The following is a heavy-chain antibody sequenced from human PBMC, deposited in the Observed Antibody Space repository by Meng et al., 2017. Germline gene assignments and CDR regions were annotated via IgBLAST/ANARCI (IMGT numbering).Heavy chain of an antibody. V-gene: IGHV1-69*06. CDR3: ARDGVGATEGYFDY. CDR2: IIPIFGTA. Sequence: GQLVQAGVWAKKPQSSVKVSCKASGGTFSSYAISWVRQAPGQGLEGMGGIIPIFGTANYAQKFQGRVTITADKSTSKAYMELSSLRSEDTAVYYCARDGVGATEGYFDYWGQGTLVTVSS. CDR1: GGTFSSYA. J-gene: IGHJ4*02. D-gene: IGHD1-26*01.